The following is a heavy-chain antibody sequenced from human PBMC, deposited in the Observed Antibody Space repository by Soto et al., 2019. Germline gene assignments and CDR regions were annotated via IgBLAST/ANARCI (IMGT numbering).Heavy chain of an antibody. CDR1: GFTFSSYG. Sequence: SLRLSCAASGFTFSSYGMHWVRQAPGKGLEWVAVISYDGSNKYYADSVKGRFTISRDNSKNTLYLQMNSLRAEDTAVYYCAKGNGPAARSQYFDYWGQGTPVTVSS. CDR2: ISYDGSNK. J-gene: IGHJ4*02. CDR3: AKGNGPAARSQYFDY. V-gene: IGHV3-30*18. D-gene: IGHD2-8*01.